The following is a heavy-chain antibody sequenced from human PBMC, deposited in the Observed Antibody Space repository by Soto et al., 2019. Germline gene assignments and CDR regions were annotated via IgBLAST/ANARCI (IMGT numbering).Heavy chain of an antibody. CDR3: ARGVRGVSWFDP. J-gene: IGHJ5*02. CDR2: IIPIFGTA. CDR1: GCTFSSYA. V-gene: IGHV1-69*13. D-gene: IGHD3-10*01. Sequence: SVKVSCKASGCTFSSYAISWVRQAPGQGLEWMGGIIPIFGTANYAQKFQGRVTITADESTSTAYMELSSLRSEDTAVYYRARGVRGVSWFDPWGQGTLVTVSS.